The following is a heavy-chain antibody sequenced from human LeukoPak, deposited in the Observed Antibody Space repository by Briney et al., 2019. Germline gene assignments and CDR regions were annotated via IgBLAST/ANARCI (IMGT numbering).Heavy chain of an antibody. CDR2: IKQDGSEK. J-gene: IGHJ4*02. V-gene: IGHV3-7*01. CDR3: ARDLLKGFCSGTNCYASPDY. D-gene: IGHD2-2*01. CDR1: GFTFSSYW. Sequence: GALRLSCAASGFTFSSYWMSWVRQAPGKGLEWVANIKQDGSEKYYVDSVRGRFTIPRDNAKNSLYLQMNSLSAEDTAVYYCARDLLKGFCSGTNCYASPDYWGQGTLVTVSS.